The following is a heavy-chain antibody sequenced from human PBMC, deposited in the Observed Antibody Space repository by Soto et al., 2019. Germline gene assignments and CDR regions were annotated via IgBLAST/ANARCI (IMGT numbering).Heavy chain of an antibody. CDR1: GYTFTSYD. D-gene: IGHD4-17*01. V-gene: IGHV1-3*01. Sequence: ASVKVSCKASGYTFTSYDINWVRQATGQRLEWMGWINAGNGNTKYSQKFQGRVTITRDTSASTAYMELSSLRSEDTAVYYCARSDGPLGDYWGQGTLVTVSS. CDR2: INAGNGNT. J-gene: IGHJ4*02. CDR3: ARSDGPLGDY.